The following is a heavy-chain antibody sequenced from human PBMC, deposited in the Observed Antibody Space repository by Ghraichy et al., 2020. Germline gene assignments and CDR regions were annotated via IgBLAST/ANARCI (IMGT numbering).Heavy chain of an antibody. CDR3: AIDYYDSSGYYYDY. J-gene: IGHJ4*02. CDR2: IYYSGST. D-gene: IGHD3-22*01. CDR1: GGSISSSSYY. V-gene: IGHV4-39*07. Sequence: SETLSLTCTVSGGSISSSSYYWGWIRQPPGKGLEWIGSIYYSGSTYYNPSLKRRVTISVDTSKNQFSLKLSSVTAADTAVYYCAIDYYDSSGYYYDYCGQGTLVTVSS.